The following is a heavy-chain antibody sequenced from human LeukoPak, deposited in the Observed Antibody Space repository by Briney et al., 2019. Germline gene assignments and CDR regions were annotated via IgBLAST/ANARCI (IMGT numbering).Heavy chain of an antibody. D-gene: IGHD3-22*01. CDR3: TTALRWLSQPFDI. Sequence: GGSLRLSCAASGFTFSNAWMSWVRQAPGKGLEWVGRIKSKTDGGTTDYAAPVKGRFTISRDDSKNTLYLQMNSLKTEDTAVYYCTTALRWLSQPFDIWGQGTMVTVSS. CDR1: GFTFSNAW. J-gene: IGHJ3*02. CDR2: IKSKTDGGTT. V-gene: IGHV3-15*01.